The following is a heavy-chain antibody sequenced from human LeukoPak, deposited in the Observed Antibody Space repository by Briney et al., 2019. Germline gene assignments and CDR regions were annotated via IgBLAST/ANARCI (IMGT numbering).Heavy chain of an antibody. D-gene: IGHD4-17*01. CDR2: INHSGST. CDR3: ARGPLSVYGDYPP. Sequence: SETLSLTCAVYGGSFSGYYWSWIRQPPGKGLEWIGEINHSGSTNYNPSLKSRITISVDTSKNQFSLKLSSVTAADTAVYYCARGPLSVYGDYPPWGQGTLVTVSS. V-gene: IGHV4-34*01. J-gene: IGHJ5*02. CDR1: GGSFSGYY.